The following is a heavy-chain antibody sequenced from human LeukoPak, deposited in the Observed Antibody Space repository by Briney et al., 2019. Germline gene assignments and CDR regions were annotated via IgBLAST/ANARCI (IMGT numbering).Heavy chain of an antibody. CDR1: GGSISSYY. V-gene: IGHV4-59*08. CDR2: IYYSGST. Sequence: PSETLSLTCTVSGGSISSYYWSWIRQPPGKGLEWIGYIYYSGSTNYNPSLKSRVTISVDTSKNQFSLKLSSVTAADTAVYYCASMTDYYDSSGIGMDVWGQGTTVTVSS. D-gene: IGHD3-22*01. CDR3: ASMTDYYDSSGIGMDV. J-gene: IGHJ6*02.